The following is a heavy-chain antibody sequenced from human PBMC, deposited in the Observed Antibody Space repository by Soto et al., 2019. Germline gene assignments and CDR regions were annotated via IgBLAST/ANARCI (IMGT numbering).Heavy chain of an antibody. D-gene: IGHD6-6*01. CDR1: GGSVSSDSYY. J-gene: IGHJ4*02. CDR3: ARVGFESGSSSLDY. CDR2: IFNSGST. V-gene: IGHV4-61*01. Sequence: SETLSLTCTVSGGSVSSDSYYWNWLRQPPGKGLEWIGHIFNSGSTNYNPPLKSRVTISRDTSKNQLSLRLSSVTAADTAVYFCARVGFESGSSSLDYWGQGTLVTVSS.